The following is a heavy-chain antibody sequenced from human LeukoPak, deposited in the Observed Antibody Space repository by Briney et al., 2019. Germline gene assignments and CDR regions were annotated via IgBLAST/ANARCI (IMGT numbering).Heavy chain of an antibody. V-gene: IGHV4-59*12. CDR1: GGSISGYY. CDR3: ASNGYCSSTSCLDY. D-gene: IGHD2-2*03. J-gene: IGHJ4*02. CDR2: IFYSGNT. Sequence: PSETLSLTCAVSGGSISGYYWIWVRQPPGKGLEWIGYIFYSGNTNYNPSLKSRVTMSVDTSKNQFSLRLSSVTAADTAVYYCASNGYCSSTSCLDYWGQGTLVTVSS.